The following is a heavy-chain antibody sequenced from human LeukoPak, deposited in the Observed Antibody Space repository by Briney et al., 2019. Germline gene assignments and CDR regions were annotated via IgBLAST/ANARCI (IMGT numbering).Heavy chain of an antibody. J-gene: IGHJ4*02. CDR2: INHSGST. CDR3: ARDYGGNVSFFDY. Sequence: SETLSLTCAVYGGSFSGYYWSWIRQPPGKGLEWIGEINHSGSTNYNPSLKSRVTISVDTSKNQFSLKLSSVTAADTAVYYCARDYGGNVSFFDYWGQGTLATVSS. CDR1: GGSFSGYY. D-gene: IGHD4-23*01. V-gene: IGHV4-34*01.